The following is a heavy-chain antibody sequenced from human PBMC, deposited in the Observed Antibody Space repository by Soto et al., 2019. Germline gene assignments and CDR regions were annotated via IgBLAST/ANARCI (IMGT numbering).Heavy chain of an antibody. J-gene: IGHJ6*02. V-gene: IGHV5-51*01. CDR3: ARTSAAGKYYYGMDV. CDR2: IYPADSDA. CDR1: GYSFTSYW. Sequence: PGESLKISCKGSGYSFTSYWISWVRQMPGKGLEWMGFIYPADSDARYSPSFQGQVTISVDTSISTAYLQWNTLRASDTAIYYCARTSAAGKYYYGMDVWGQGTTVTVSS. D-gene: IGHD6-13*01.